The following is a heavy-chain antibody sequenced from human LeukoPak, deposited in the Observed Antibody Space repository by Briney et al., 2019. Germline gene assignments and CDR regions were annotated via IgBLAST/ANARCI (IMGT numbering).Heavy chain of an antibody. CDR3: AKDYIGWQWLGQYNWYFDL. J-gene: IGHJ2*01. CDR2: LSGSGSGGNT. D-gene: IGHD6-19*01. V-gene: IGHV3-23*01. CDR1: GFTFSSYA. Sequence: GGSLRLSCAASGFTFSSYAMSWVRQAPGKGLEWVSTLSGSGSGGNTYYADSVKGRFTISRDNSRNTLYLQMNSLRAEDTAVYYCAKDYIGWQWLGQYNWYFDLWGRGTLVTVSS.